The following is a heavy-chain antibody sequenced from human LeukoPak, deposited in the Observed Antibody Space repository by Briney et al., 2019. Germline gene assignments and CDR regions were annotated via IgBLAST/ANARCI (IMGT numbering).Heavy chain of an antibody. CDR1: GYTFNRYG. CDR3: ARGAVNRYNWNNDNYYYYYMDV. D-gene: IGHD1-1*01. V-gene: IGHV1-18*01. J-gene: IGHJ6*03. CDR2: ISAYNGHT. Sequence: GASVKVSCRASGYTFNRYGLSWVRQAPGQGLEWMGWISAYNGHTNYAQKLQGRVTMTTGTSTSTAYMELRSLRSDDTAVYYCARGAVNRYNWNNDNYYYYYMDVWGKGTTVTISS.